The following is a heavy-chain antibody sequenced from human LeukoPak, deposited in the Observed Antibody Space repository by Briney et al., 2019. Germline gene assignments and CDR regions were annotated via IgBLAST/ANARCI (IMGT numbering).Heavy chain of an antibody. Sequence: PGGSLRLSCAASGFTFSSYEMNWVRQAPGKGLEWVSFISSSGSAKDYADSVKGRFTISRDNAKNSLYLRMNSLRAEDTAVYYCARTPGGMFSDIWGQGTVVTVSS. CDR1: GFTFSSYE. V-gene: IGHV3-48*03. J-gene: IGHJ3*02. D-gene: IGHD3-16*01. CDR3: ARTPGGMFSDI. CDR2: ISSSGSAK.